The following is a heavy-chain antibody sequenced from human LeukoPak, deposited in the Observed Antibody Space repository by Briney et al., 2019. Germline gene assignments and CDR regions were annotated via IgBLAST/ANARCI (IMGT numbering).Heavy chain of an antibody. Sequence: SETLSLTCTVSGGSISSYYCSWIRQPPGKGLEWIGTICYSGSTFYNPSLKSRVTISVDTSKNQFSLRLSSVTAADTAVYYCARSVYIVVEYYFDCWGQGALVTVSS. CDR3: ARSVYIVVEYYFDC. CDR2: ICYSGST. D-gene: IGHD2-15*01. J-gene: IGHJ4*02. CDR1: GGSISSYY. V-gene: IGHV4-59*04.